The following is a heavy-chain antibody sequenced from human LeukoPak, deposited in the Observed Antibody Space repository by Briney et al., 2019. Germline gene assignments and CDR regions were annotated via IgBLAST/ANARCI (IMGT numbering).Heavy chain of an antibody. CDR1: GFSISDYY. Sequence: GGSLRLSCAASGFSISDYYMSWIRQAPGKGLEWIAYISSSVSTIYYTDSVKGRFTISRDNANNSLYLQMNSLRAEDTALYYCAKDKYYDCRNDAFDIWGQGTMVTVSS. CDR3: AKDKYYDCRNDAFDI. D-gene: IGHD3-22*01. CDR2: ISSSVSTI. V-gene: IGHV3-11*01. J-gene: IGHJ3*02.